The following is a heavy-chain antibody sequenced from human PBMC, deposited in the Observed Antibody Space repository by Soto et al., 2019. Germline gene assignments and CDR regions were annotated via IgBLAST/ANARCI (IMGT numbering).Heavy chain of an antibody. V-gene: IGHV4-59*01. CDR2: IFSSGSP. D-gene: IGHD1-20*01. CDR1: GVSLKTYY. CDR3: ARVAGISYYNHMDV. J-gene: IGHJ6*03. Sequence: QVHLQESGPGLVRPSETLSLTCTVSGVSLKTYYWSWIRLPPGGGLEWIGYIFSSGSPNYNPSLRSRVTTSVETSNNQFSLKMSSVTAADTAVYYCARVAGISYYNHMDVWGKGTTVTVSS.